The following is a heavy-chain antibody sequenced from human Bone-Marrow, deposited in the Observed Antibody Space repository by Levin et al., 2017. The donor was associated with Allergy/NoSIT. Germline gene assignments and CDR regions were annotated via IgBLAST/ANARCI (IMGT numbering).Heavy chain of an antibody. Sequence: SETLSLTCTVSGGPISTNNYYWGWIRQTPGKGLEWIGSMHYSGSIYHNPSLKSRLTISVDTSKNQFSLKLTSVTAADTAVYYCVRGRRRVTIFGVVIAPGAFDIWGQGTMVIVSS. J-gene: IGHJ3*02. CDR3: VRGRRRVTIFGVVIAPGAFDI. V-gene: IGHV4-39*07. CDR1: GGPISTNNYY. D-gene: IGHD3-3*01. CDR2: MHYSGSI.